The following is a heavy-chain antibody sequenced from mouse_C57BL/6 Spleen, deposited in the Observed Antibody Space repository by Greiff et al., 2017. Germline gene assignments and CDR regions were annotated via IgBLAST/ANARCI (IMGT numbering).Heavy chain of an antibody. D-gene: IGHD4-1*01. CDR1: GYAFTNYL. CDR3: ARQDWDVAWFAY. J-gene: IGHJ3*01. Sequence: QVQLQQSGAELVRPGTSVKVSCKASGYAFTNYLIEWVKQRPGQGLEWIGVINPGSGGTNYNEKFKGKATLTADKSSSTAYMQLSSLTSEDSAVYFCARQDWDVAWFAYWGQGTLVTVSA. CDR2: INPGSGGT. V-gene: IGHV1-54*01.